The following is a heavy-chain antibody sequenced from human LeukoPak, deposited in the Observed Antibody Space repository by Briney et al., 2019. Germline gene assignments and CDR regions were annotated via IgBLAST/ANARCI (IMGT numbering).Heavy chain of an antibody. CDR3: ASTPGLAAGLDNWFDP. J-gene: IGHJ5*02. CDR2: IYYSGST. V-gene: IGHV4-30-4*08. Sequence: KTSETLSLTCTVSGGSISSGDYYWSWIRQPPGKGLEWIGYIYYSGSTYYNPSLKSRVTISVDTSKNQFSLKLSSVTAADTAVYYCASTPGLAAGLDNWFDPWGQGTLVTVSS. D-gene: IGHD6-13*01. CDR1: GGSISSGDYY.